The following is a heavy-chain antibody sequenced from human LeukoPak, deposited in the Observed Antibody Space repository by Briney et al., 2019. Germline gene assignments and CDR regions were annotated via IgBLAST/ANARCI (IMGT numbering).Heavy chain of an antibody. CDR3: ARKNSGYYDLDY. D-gene: IGHD5-12*01. CDR1: GFTSSSYW. Sequence: GGSLRLSCAASGFTSSSYWMHWVRQAPGKGLVWVSRINSDGSSTFYADSVKGRFTISRDNAKNTLYLQMNSLRAEDTAVYYCARKNSGYYDLDYWGQGTLVTVSS. J-gene: IGHJ4*02. CDR2: INSDGSST. V-gene: IGHV3-74*01.